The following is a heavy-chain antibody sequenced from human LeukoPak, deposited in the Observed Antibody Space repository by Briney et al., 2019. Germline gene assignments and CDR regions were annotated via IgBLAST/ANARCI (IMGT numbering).Heavy chain of an antibody. J-gene: IGHJ4*02. D-gene: IGHD3-10*01. CDR2: MNPNSGNT. CDR1: GYTFTSYD. Sequence: ASVKVSCKASGYTFTSYDINWVRQATGQGLEWMGWMNPNSGNTGYAQKFQGRVTITRNTSISTAYMELSSLRSEDTAVYYCARGVAVHHGDVDYHFDYWGQGTLVTVSS. CDR3: ARGVAVHHGDVDYHFDY. V-gene: IGHV1-8*03.